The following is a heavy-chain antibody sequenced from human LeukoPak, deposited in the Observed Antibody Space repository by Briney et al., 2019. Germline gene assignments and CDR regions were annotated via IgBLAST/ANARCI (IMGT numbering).Heavy chain of an antibody. CDR1: GFTFSSYG. D-gene: IGHD3-22*01. CDR3: ARDHRGTYYYESSGYYAFDI. CDR2: IWYDGSNK. V-gene: IGHV3-33*01. Sequence: GGSLRLSCAASGFTFSSYGMHWVRQAPGKGLEWVAVIWYDGSNKYYADSVKGRFTISRDNSKNTLYLQMNSLRAEDTAVYYCARDHRGTYYYESSGYYAFDIWGQGTMVSVSS. J-gene: IGHJ3*02.